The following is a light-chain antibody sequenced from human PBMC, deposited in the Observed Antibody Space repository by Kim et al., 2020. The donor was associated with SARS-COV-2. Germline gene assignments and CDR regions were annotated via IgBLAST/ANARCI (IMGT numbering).Light chain of an antibody. Sequence: CVSPGERAPRACRHSRSGSRNLAWYEQKPGQAPRLLIHGASTRATGIPARFSGSGSGTEFTLTISSLQSEDFAVYYCQQYNNWLTFGGGTKVDIK. J-gene: IGKJ4*01. V-gene: IGKV3-15*01. CDR1: RSGSRN. CDR2: GAS. CDR3: QQYNNWLT.